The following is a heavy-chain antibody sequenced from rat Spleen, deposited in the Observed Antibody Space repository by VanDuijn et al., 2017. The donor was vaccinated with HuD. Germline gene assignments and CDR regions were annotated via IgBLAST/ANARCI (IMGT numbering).Heavy chain of an antibody. CDR3: ARDGFGVRGDLFLDY. J-gene: IGHJ2*01. CDR1: GFSLSSYN. Sequence: QVQLKESGPGLVQPSQTLSLTCTVSGFSLSSYNVHWVRPPPGKGLEWMGVIWTGGATDYNSALKSRLSITRDTSKSQVFLKMNSLQSEDLATYYCARDGFGVRGDLFLDYWGQGIMVTVSS. D-gene: IGHD4-3*01. CDR2: IWTGGAT. V-gene: IGHV2-30*01.